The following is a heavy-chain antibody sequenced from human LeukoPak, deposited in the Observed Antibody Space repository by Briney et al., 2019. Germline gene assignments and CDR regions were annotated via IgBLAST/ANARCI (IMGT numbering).Heavy chain of an antibody. Sequence: SETLSLTCTVSGGSISSSSYYWGWIRQPAGKGLEWIGRIYTSGSTNYNPSLKSRVTISVDTSKNQFSLKLSSVTAADTAVYYCARDTAMVTFDYWGQGTLVTVSS. CDR2: IYTSGST. CDR3: ARDTAMVTFDY. J-gene: IGHJ4*02. D-gene: IGHD5-18*01. CDR1: GGSISSSSYY. V-gene: IGHV4-61*02.